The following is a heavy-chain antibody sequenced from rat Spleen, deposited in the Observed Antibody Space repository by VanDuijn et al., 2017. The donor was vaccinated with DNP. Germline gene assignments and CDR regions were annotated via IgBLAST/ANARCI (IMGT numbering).Heavy chain of an antibody. D-gene: IGHD1-4*01. CDR3: VRDENGYLNYWFAY. CDR2: IWNIGGT. V-gene: IGHV2-41*01. CDR1: GFSLTTYN. J-gene: IGHJ3*01. Sequence: QVQLKESGPGLVQPSQTLSLTCTVAGFSLTTYNVHWVRQPPGKGLEWMGVIWNIGGTRYNSALKSRLSISKDTSKSQVFLKMNSLQTEDTATYYCVRDENGYLNYWFAYWGQGTLVTVSS.